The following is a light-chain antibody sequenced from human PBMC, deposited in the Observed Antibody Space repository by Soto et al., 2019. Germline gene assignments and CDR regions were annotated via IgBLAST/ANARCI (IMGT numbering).Light chain of an antibody. CDR2: GNN. V-gene: IGLV1-40*01. CDR1: SSDIGAGND. J-gene: IGLJ2*01. CDR3: QSYDSSLSVYVV. Sequence: QSVLTQPPSVSGAPGQRVTISCTGSSSDIGAGNDVHWYRQLPGAAPKLLISGNNIRPSGVPDRFSGSKSGTSASLAITGLQAEDEADYYCQSYDSSLSVYVVFGGGTKVTVL.